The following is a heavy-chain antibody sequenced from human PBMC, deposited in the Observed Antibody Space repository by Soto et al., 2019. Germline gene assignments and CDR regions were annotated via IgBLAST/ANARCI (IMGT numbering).Heavy chain of an antibody. J-gene: IGHJ4*02. CDR2: IYYSGST. CDR1: GGSISSYY. D-gene: IGHD6-6*01. CDR3: AREDHSCSSGFGFDY. V-gene: IGHV4-59*01. Sequence: QVQLQESGPGLVKPSETLSLTCTVSGGSISSYYWSWIRQPPGKGLEWIGYIYYSGSTNYNPSLKSRVTISVDTSKNQFSLKLSSVTAADTAVYYCAREDHSCSSGFGFDYWGQGPLVTVSS.